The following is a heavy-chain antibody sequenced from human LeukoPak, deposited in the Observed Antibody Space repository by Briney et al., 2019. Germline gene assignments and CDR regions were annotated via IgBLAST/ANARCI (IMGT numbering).Heavy chain of an antibody. Sequence: GASVKVSCKASGYTFTGYYMHWVRQAPGQGLEWMGWINTNTGNPTYAQGFTGRFVFSLDTSVSTAYLQISSLKAEDTAVYYCARRPPRRWFDYWGQGTLVTVSS. J-gene: IGHJ4*02. D-gene: IGHD5-24*01. CDR1: GYTFTGYY. CDR2: INTNTGNP. CDR3: ARRPPRRWFDY. V-gene: IGHV7-4-1*02.